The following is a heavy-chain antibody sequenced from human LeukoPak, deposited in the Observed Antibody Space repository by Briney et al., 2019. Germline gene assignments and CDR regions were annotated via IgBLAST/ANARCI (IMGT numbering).Heavy chain of an antibody. CDR1: GYNFADYW. Sequence: GESLKISCKGSGYNFADYWIGWVRQMPGKGLEWMGIIYPGDSDTRYSPSFQGQVTISADKSISTAYLQWSSLKASDTAMYYCGVSSSWYWGRFGDAFDIWGQGTMVTVSS. D-gene: IGHD6-13*01. CDR3: GVSSSWYWGRFGDAFDI. J-gene: IGHJ3*02. V-gene: IGHV5-51*01. CDR2: IYPGDSDT.